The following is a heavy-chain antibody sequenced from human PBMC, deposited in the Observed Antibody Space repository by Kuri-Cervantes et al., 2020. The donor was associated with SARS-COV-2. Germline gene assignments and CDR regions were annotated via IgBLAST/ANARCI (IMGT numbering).Heavy chain of an antibody. CDR3: ASSGYCSGGSCYSLASFDY. D-gene: IGHD2-15*01. V-gene: IGHV3-66*01. Sequence: GGSLRLSCVASGFTFSSYSMSWVRQAPGKGLEWVSVIYSGGSTYYADSVKGRFTISRDNSKNTLYLQMNSLRAEDTAAYHCASSGYCSGGSCYSLASFDYWGQGTLVTVSS. CDR2: IYSGGST. CDR1: GFTFSSYS. J-gene: IGHJ4*02.